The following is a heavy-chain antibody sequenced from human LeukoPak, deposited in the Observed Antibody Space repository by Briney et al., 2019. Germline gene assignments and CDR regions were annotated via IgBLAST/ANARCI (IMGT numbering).Heavy chain of an antibody. Sequence: GESLKISCKGSGYRFTSYWIGGVRQMPGKGLELMGIIYPGDSDTRDSPSFQVQVPISADKSISTAYLQWSSLKASDTAMYYCARFVPPYYYYMDVWGKGTTVTVSS. V-gene: IGHV5-51*01. CDR2: IYPGDSDT. CDR3: ARFVPPYYYYMDV. J-gene: IGHJ6*03. CDR1: GYRFTSYW.